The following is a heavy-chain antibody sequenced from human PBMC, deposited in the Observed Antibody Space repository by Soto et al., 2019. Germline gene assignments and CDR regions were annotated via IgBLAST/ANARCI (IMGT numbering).Heavy chain of an antibody. CDR3: AKDRYSSSWYYSGFYYYYGMDV. Sequence: QVQLVESGGGVVQPGRSLRLSCAASGFTFSSYGMHWVRQAPGKGLEWVAGISYDGSNKYYADSVKGRFTISRDNSKNTLYLQMNSLRAEDTAVYYCAKDRYSSSWYYSGFYYYYGMDVWGQGTTVTVSS. CDR2: ISYDGSNK. V-gene: IGHV3-30*18. CDR1: GFTFSSYG. J-gene: IGHJ6*02. D-gene: IGHD6-13*01.